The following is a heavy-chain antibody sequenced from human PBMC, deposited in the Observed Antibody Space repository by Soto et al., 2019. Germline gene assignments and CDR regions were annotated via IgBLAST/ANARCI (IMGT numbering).Heavy chain of an antibody. V-gene: IGHV1-18*01. Sequence: QVQLVQSGDEVKKPGASLKVSSKAFGSILVNYGIAWVRQAQGQGLEWRGWISPYTGNTHSASKVQGRLTMTTDTSTSTAYMDLGSLTSDDTAVYYCVMVDNYVTPTPQDVWGQGTTVTVSS. CDR1: GSILVNYG. CDR3: VMVDNYVTPTPQDV. CDR2: ISPYTGNT. J-gene: IGHJ6*02. D-gene: IGHD3-16*01.